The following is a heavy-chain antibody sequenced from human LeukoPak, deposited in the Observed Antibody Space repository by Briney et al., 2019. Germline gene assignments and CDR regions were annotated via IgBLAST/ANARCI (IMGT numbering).Heavy chain of an antibody. CDR3: ARGLYYAMDV. V-gene: IGHV3-74*01. Sequence: GGSLRLSCAASGFTFSSYSMNWVRQAPGKGLVWVSHINSDGSGTTYADSVKGRFTISRDNAKNTLYLQMNTLRAEDTAVYFCARGLYYAMDVWGQGTTVTVSS. J-gene: IGHJ6*02. CDR1: GFTFSSYS. CDR2: INSDGSGT.